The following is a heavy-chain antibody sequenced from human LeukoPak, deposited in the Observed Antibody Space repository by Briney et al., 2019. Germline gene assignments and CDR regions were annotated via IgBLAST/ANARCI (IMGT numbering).Heavy chain of an antibody. CDR3: ARGGDTVYFSSSGRYFDY. D-gene: IGHD6-6*01. CDR2: IYTSGST. V-gene: IGHV4-4*07. J-gene: IGHJ4*02. Sequence: SETLSLTCTVSGGSISSYYWSWIRQPAGKGLEWIGRIYTSGSTNYNPSLKSRVTMSVDTSKNQFSLKLSSVTAADTAVYYCARGGDTVYFSSSGRYFDYWGQGTLVTVSS. CDR1: GGSISSYY.